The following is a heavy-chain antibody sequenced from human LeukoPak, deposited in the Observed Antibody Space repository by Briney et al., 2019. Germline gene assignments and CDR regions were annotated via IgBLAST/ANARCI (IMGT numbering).Heavy chain of an antibody. D-gene: IGHD4-23*01. V-gene: IGHV4-59*01. CDR1: GGSISTYY. CDR2: FYYTGST. Sequence: PSETLSLTCTVSGGSISTYYWSWIRQPPGKGLDWIGSFYYTGSTNYSPSLRSRVTISLDTSKNQISLRLSSVTAADTAVYYCARGGNALDYWGQGTLVTVSS. CDR3: ARGGNALDY. J-gene: IGHJ4*02.